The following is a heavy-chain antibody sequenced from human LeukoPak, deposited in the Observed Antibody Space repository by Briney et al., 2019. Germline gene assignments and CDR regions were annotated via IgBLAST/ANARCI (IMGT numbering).Heavy chain of an antibody. CDR1: GFTFSSYG. V-gene: IGHV3-23*01. J-gene: IGHJ4*02. Sequence: TGGSLRLSCAASGFTFSSYGMSWVRQAPGKGLEWVSSISGSGGSTYYADSVKGRFTISRDNSKNTLYLQMNSLRAEDTAVDYCGKVYGDYEGLDYWGQGTLVTVSS. CDR2: ISGSGGST. CDR3: GKVYGDYEGLDY. D-gene: IGHD4-17*01.